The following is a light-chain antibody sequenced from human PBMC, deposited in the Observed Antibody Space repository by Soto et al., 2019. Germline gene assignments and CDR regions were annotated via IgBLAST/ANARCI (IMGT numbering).Light chain of an antibody. Sequence: MLTQSPGTLSLSLGESATLSCRASQSVSNNDLAWYQQKPGQAPRLLIYGASNRATGIPDRFSGSGSGTDFTLTIGRLEPEDFAVYYCQQYGSSGTFRQGTRWIS. CDR1: QSVSNND. V-gene: IGKV3-20*01. CDR3: QQYGSSGT. CDR2: GAS. J-gene: IGKJ1*01.